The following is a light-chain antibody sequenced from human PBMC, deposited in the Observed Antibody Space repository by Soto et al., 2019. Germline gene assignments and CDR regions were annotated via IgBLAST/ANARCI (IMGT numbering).Light chain of an antibody. J-gene: IGKJ5*01. V-gene: IGKV3-11*01. CDR2: DAS. Sequence: EIVLTQSPATLSLSPGERATLSCRTSQSVSSYFAWYQQKPGRAPRLLIYDASNRATGIPARFIGSGSGTDFSGTISSLEPEDFAVYYCPQRSNWPITFGQGTRLEIK. CDR1: QSVSSY. CDR3: PQRSNWPIT.